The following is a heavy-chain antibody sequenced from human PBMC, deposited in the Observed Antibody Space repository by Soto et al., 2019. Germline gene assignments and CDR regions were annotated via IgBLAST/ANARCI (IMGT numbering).Heavy chain of an antibody. Sequence: GGSLRLSCTASGFTFGDYAMSWFRQAPGKGLEWVGFIRSKAYGGTTEYAASVKGRFTISRDDSKSIAYLQMNSLKTEDTAVYYCTRGTTYCGGDCYGYYFDYWGQGTLVTVSS. D-gene: IGHD2-21*02. CDR1: GFTFGDYA. CDR3: TRGTTYCGGDCYGYYFDY. J-gene: IGHJ4*02. V-gene: IGHV3-49*03. CDR2: IRSKAYGGTT.